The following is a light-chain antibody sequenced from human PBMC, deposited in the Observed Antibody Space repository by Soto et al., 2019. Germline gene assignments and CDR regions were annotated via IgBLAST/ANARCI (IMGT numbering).Light chain of an antibody. Sequence: EIVMTQSPATLSVSPGERATLSCRASQSFSSNLAWYQQKPGQAPSPLIYGASTRATGIPARFSGSGSGTEFTLTISSLQSEDFAVYYCQQYNNWGTFGQGTKVEIK. J-gene: IGKJ1*01. CDR3: QQYNNWGT. V-gene: IGKV3-15*01. CDR1: QSFSSN. CDR2: GAS.